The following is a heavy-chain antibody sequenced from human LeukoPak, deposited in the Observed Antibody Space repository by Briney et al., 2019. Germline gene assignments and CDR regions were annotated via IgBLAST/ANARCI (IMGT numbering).Heavy chain of an antibody. CDR1: GYTFTGYY. CDR3: ARDGSHYYFDY. V-gene: IGHV1-2*02. CDR2: INPNSGGT. J-gene: IGHJ4*02. D-gene: IGHD2-15*01. Sequence: GASVKVSCKASGYTFTGYYIYWVRQAPGQGLEWMGWINPNSGGTNYAQKLQGRVTMTRDTSTRTAYMELSRLRSDDTAVYYCARDGSHYYFDYWGQGTLVTVSS.